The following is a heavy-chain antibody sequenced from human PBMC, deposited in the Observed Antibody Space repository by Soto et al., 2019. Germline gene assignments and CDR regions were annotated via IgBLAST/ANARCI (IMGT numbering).Heavy chain of an antibody. J-gene: IGHJ6*02. Sequence: GGSLRLSCAASGFTFDSYAIHWVRQAPGKGLEWVAFVSYGGNDKDYADSVRGRFTISRDNSKNTVILQMNRLRPEDTAVYFCARDKRSYGDYYYYGMDVWGPGTTVTVSS. CDR2: VSYGGNDK. D-gene: IGHD4-17*01. CDR1: GFTFDSYA. CDR3: ARDKRSYGDYYYYGMDV. V-gene: IGHV3-30*01.